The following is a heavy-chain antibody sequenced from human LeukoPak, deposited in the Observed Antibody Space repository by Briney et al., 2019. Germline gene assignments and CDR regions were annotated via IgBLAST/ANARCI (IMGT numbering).Heavy chain of an antibody. D-gene: IGHD3-22*01. Sequence: PGGSLRLSCAASGFTFSGYNMNWVRQAPGEGLEWVAFIRSSGSLIYYAESVKGRFTISRDNSRNSLYLQMNSLRVEDTAVYYCARNFYETTGFYYDAFDIWGQGTMVTVSS. CDR1: GFTFSGYN. J-gene: IGHJ3*02. CDR3: ARNFYETTGFYYDAFDI. V-gene: IGHV3-48*04. CDR2: IRSSGSLI.